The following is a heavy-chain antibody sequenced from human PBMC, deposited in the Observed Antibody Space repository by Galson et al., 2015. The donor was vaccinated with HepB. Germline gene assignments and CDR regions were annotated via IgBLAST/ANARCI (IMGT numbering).Heavy chain of an antibody. CDR3: ARGSSGADY. Sequence: SVKVSCKASGYTFTSYVITWVRQAPGQGLEWMGRISTSNGDTKYAQKLQGRVTMTTDTSTSTAYLELRSLQSDDTAVYYCARGSSGADYWGQGSPVTVSS. V-gene: IGHV1-18*01. J-gene: IGHJ4*02. CDR1: GYTFTSYV. CDR2: ISTSNGDT. D-gene: IGHD6-25*01.